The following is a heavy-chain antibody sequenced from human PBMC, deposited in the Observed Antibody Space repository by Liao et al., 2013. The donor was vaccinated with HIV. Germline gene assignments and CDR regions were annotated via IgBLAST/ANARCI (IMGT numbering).Heavy chain of an antibody. CDR2: MNTGGST. CDR3: ARDSPWWLLPRYYYMDV. Sequence: QVQLQQWGAGLLKPSETLSLTCTVSGGSISSYYWSWIRQSAGKGLEWIGRMNTGGSTNHNPSLKSRVIMSVDTSKNQFSLKLSSVTAADTAVYYCARDSPWWLLPRYYYMDVWGKGTTVIVSS. D-gene: IGHD2-15*01. J-gene: IGHJ6*03. V-gene: IGHV4-59*10. CDR1: GGSISSYY.